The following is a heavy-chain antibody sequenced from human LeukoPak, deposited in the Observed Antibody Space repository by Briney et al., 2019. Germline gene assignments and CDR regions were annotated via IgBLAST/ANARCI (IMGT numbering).Heavy chain of an antibody. CDR1: GFTFSSYG. Sequence: PGGSLRLSCAASGFTFSSYGMHWVRQAPGKGLEWVAVIWYDGSKKYYADSVKGRFTISRDNSKNTLFLQMNSLRAEDTAVYYCAREKRGYSYGDADAFDIWGQGTMVTVYS. J-gene: IGHJ3*02. CDR2: IWYDGSKK. D-gene: IGHD5-18*01. V-gene: IGHV3-33*01. CDR3: AREKRGYSYGDADAFDI.